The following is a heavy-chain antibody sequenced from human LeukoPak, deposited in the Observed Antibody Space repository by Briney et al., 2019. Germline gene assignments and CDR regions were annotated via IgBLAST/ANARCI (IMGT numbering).Heavy chain of an antibody. CDR2: ISAYNGNT. J-gene: IGHJ5*02. Sequence: ASVKVSCKASGYTFTSYYLHWVRQAPGQGLEWMGWISAYNGNTNYAQKFQGRVTKTTDTSTSTGYMELRSLRSDDTAVYYCARAPIVVVPGAGNWFDPWGQGTLVTVSS. D-gene: IGHD2-2*01. CDR1: GYTFTSYY. CDR3: ARAPIVVVPGAGNWFDP. V-gene: IGHV1-18*04.